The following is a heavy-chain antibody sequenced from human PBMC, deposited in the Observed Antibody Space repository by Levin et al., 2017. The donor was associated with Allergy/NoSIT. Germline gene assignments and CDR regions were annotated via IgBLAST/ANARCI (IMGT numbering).Heavy chain of an antibody. CDR3: TTYGSGRHSAGY. D-gene: IGHD3-10*01. CDR1: GFTFSNAW. J-gene: IGHJ4*02. CDR2: IIRKTNGGTI. Sequence: GGSLRLSCVGSGFTFSNAWMSWVRQAPGKGLEWVGRIIRKTNGGTIDYAAPVKGSFIISRDDSANTLYVQMNSLKTEDTAVDYCTTYGSGRHSAGYWGQGTLVTVSS. V-gene: IGHV3-15*01.